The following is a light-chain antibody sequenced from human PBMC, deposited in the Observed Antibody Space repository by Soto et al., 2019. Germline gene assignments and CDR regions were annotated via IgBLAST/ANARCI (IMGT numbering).Light chain of an antibody. J-gene: IGKJ3*01. Sequence: EIVLTQSPATLSLSPGERATLSCRASQSVSSYLAWYQQKPGQAPRLLIYDASNRATGIPARFSGSGSGTDFPRTISSLEPEDFAVYYCQQRSNWPPGITFGPGTKVDIK. CDR1: QSVSSY. V-gene: IGKV3-11*01. CDR3: QQRSNWPPGIT. CDR2: DAS.